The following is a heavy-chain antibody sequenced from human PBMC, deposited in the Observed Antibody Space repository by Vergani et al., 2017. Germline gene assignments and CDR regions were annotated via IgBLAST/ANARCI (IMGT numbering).Heavy chain of an antibody. D-gene: IGHD3-22*01. CDR3: AREGSGYYYMGHFDY. V-gene: IGHV3-9*01. Sequence: EVQLLESGGNLVQPGGSLRLSCAASGFTFDDYAMHWVRQAPGKGLEWVSGINWNSDSIAYADSVKGRFTISRDNAKNSLYLQMNSLRAEDTALYYCAREGSGYYYMGHFDYWGQGTLVTVSS. J-gene: IGHJ4*02. CDR2: INWNSDSI. CDR1: GFTFDDYA.